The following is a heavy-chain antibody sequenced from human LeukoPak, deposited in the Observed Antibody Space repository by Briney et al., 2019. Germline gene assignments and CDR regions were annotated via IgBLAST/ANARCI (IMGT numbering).Heavy chain of an antibody. CDR2: ISAYNGNT. CDR1: GYTFTSYD. Sequence: ASVKVSCKASGYTFTSYDISWVRQAPGQGLEGMGWISAYNGNTNYAQKLQGRVTMTTDTSTSTAYMELRSLRSDDTAVYYCVLDVVVAATKRFDYWGQGTLVTVSS. CDR3: VLDVVVAATKRFDY. J-gene: IGHJ4*02. D-gene: IGHD2-15*01. V-gene: IGHV1-18*01.